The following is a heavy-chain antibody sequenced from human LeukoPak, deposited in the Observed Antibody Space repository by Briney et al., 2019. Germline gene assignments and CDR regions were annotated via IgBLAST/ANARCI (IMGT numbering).Heavy chain of an antibody. CDR3: ASPYYYDSSGYPRGMDV. CDR2: INHSGST. V-gene: IGHV4-34*01. CDR1: GGSFSGYY. J-gene: IGHJ6*02. Sequence: PSETLSLTCAVYGGSFSGYYWSWIRQPPGKGLEWIGEINHSGSTNYNPSLKSRVTISVDTSKNQFSLKLSSVTAADTAVYYCASPYYYDSSGYPRGMDVWGQGTTVTVSS. D-gene: IGHD3-22*01.